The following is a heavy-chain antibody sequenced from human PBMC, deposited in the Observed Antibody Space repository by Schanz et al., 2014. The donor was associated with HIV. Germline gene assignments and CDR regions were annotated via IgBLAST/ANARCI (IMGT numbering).Heavy chain of an antibody. D-gene: IGHD2-15*01. CDR1: EYTFTGYY. CDR3: ARGRSGYCSGGSCPYGRYYFDY. Sequence: QVQLVQSGAEVKKPGASVRVSCKASEYTFTGYYVHWVRQAPGQGLEWMGWINPNSGGTNYAQKFQGRVTMTRDTSISTAYMELSRLRSDDTAVYYCARGRSGYCSGGSCPYGRYYFDYWGQGTLVTVSS. V-gene: IGHV1-2*02. CDR2: INPNSGGT. J-gene: IGHJ4*02.